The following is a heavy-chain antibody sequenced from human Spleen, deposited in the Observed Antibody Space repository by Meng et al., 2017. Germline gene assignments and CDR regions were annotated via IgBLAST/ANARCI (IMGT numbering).Heavy chain of an antibody. CDR3: ASWIYSCGWQ. D-gene: IGHD6-19*01. V-gene: IGHV4-34*01. Sequence: VQLQQWGAGLLNPPEPLSLTCAVYGGSFRGYSWSWIRQPPGKGLEWIGEINHSGSTNYNPSLKSRVTIAIDRSKNQFSLKLSSVTAADTAVYYCASWIYSCGWQWGQGTLVTVSS. CDR2: INHSGST. CDR1: GGSFRGYS. J-gene: IGHJ4*02.